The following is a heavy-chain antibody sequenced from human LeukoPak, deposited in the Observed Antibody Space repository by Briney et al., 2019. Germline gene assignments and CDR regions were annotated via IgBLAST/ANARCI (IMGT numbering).Heavy chain of an antibody. CDR1: GGSISGYY. J-gene: IGHJ4*02. Sequence: SETLSLTCIVSGGSISGYYWTWIRQPPGKGLEWIGYIYYSGTTNYNPSLKSRVTILVDTSKNQFSLNLSSVTAADTAVYYCARRGIAAAGYDYWGQGTLVTVSS. V-gene: IGHV4-59*08. D-gene: IGHD6-13*01. CDR3: ARRGIAAAGYDY. CDR2: IYYSGTT.